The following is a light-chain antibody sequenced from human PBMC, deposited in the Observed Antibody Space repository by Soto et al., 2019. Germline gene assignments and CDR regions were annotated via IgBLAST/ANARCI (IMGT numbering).Light chain of an antibody. J-gene: IGKJ5*01. CDR1: QSVSSN. V-gene: IGKV3D-15*01. CDR3: QLYGISPH. CDR2: GAS. Sequence: EIVMTQSPATLSVSPGERATLSCRASQSVSSNLAWYQQKPGQAPRLLIYGASSRATGIPDRFSGSGSGTDFTLTISSLQSEDFAVYYCQLYGISPHFGQGTRLEIK.